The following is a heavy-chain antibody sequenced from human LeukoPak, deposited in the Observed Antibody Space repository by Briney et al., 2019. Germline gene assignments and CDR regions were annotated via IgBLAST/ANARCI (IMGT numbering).Heavy chain of an antibody. V-gene: IGHV3-23*01. D-gene: IGHD2-2*01. CDR1: GFTFSSYA. J-gene: IGHJ4*02. CDR3: AKGERYQLPMYYFDY. Sequence: GGSLRLSCAASGFTFSSYAMSWVRQAPGQGLKWVSDISGSGGSTYYADSVKGRFTISRDNSKNTLYLQMNSLRAEDTAVYYCAKGERYQLPMYYFDYWGQGTLVTVSS. CDR2: ISGSGGST.